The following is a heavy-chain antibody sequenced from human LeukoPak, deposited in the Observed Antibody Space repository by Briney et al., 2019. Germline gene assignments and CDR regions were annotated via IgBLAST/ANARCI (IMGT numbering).Heavy chain of an antibody. CDR1: GFTFSSYA. CDR2: ISYDGTNK. Sequence: PGGSLRLSCAASGFTFSSYAMHWVRQAPGKGLEWVALISYDGTNKYYADSVKGRFTISRDNSKNTLYLQMNSLRAEDTAVYYCASTTYYDILTGYYSHFDYWGQGTLVTVSS. J-gene: IGHJ4*02. CDR3: ASTTYYDILTGYYSHFDY. V-gene: IGHV3-30*04. D-gene: IGHD3-9*01.